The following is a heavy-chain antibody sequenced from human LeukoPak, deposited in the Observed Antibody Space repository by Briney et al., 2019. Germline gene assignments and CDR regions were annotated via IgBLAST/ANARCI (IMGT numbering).Heavy chain of an antibody. CDR3: ARGVGYYDSSGYVMDYFDC. CDR1: GFTFSGYA. V-gene: IGHV3-64*01. CDR2: ISSNGGST. D-gene: IGHD3-22*01. J-gene: IGHJ4*02. Sequence: GGSLRLSCAASGFTFSGYAMHWVRQAPGKGLEYVSTISSNGGSTYYANSVRGRFTISRDNSKNTLYLQMGSLRAEDMAVYYCARGVGYYDSSGYVMDYFDCWGQGTLVTVSS.